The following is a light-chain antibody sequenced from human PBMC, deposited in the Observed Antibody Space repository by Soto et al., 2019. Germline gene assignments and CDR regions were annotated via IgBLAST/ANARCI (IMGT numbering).Light chain of an antibody. V-gene: IGKV1-5*03. CDR3: QQNSGYYT. CDR2: KAS. J-gene: IGKJ2*01. Sequence: DIQMTQSPSTLSASVGDRVTISCRASQSISSWLAWYQQKPGKAPKLLIYKASNLESGVPSRFSGSGSGTEFTLTISSLQPDDFATYYCQQNSGYYTFGQGTKLEIK. CDR1: QSISSW.